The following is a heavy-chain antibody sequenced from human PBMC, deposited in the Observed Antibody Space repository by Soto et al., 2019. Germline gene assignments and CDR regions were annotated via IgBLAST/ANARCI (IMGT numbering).Heavy chain of an antibody. V-gene: IGHV4-31*03. CDR3: AREKVPPHSRYYYGMDV. D-gene: IGHD2-2*01. CDR2: IYYSGST. Sequence: PSETLSLACTVSGGSISSGGYYWSWIPQHPGQGLEWIGSIYYSGSTYYNPSLKSRVTISVDTSKNQFSLKLSSVTAADTAVYYCAREKVPPHSRYYYGMDVWGQGTTVTVSS. CDR1: GGSISSGGYY. J-gene: IGHJ6*02.